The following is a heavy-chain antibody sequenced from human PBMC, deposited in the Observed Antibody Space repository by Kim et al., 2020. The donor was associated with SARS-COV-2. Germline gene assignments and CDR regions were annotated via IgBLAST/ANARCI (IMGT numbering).Heavy chain of an antibody. V-gene: IGHV1-18*04. Sequence: ASVKVSCKASGYTFTSYGISWVRQAPGQGLEWMGWISAYNGNTNYAQKLQGRVTMTTDTSTSTAYMELRSLRSDDTAVYYCARDLYGSGSYYKRFDYWGQGTLVTVSS. D-gene: IGHD3-10*01. J-gene: IGHJ4*02. CDR2: ISAYNGNT. CDR3: ARDLYGSGSYYKRFDY. CDR1: GYTFTSYG.